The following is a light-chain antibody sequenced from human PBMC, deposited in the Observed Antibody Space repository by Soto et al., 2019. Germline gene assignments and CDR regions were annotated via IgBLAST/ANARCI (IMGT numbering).Light chain of an antibody. CDR2: EVS. V-gene: IGLV2-8*01. J-gene: IGLJ1*01. CDR3: SSYVDRGNSLV. Sequence: QSALTQPPSASGSPGQSVTISCTGTSSDVGGYPYVSWYQQHPGKAPKLMIYEVSKRPSGVPDRFSGSRSGNTASLVVSGLQAEDEADYYCSSYVDRGNSLVFGAGTKLTVL. CDR1: SSDVGGYPY.